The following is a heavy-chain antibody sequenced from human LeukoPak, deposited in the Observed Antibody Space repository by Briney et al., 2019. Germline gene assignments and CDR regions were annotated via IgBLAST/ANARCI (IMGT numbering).Heavy chain of an antibody. D-gene: IGHD3-9*01. CDR1: GFTFSSYA. Sequence: GGSLRLSCAASGFTFSSYAMSWVRQAPGKGLEWVSAINGSGGSTYYADSVKGRFSISRDNSKNSLYLQMNSLRVEDTAVYYCARDSESWTETGPRFDYWGQGTLVTVSS. CDR2: INGSGGST. CDR3: ARDSESWTETGPRFDY. V-gene: IGHV3-23*01. J-gene: IGHJ4*02.